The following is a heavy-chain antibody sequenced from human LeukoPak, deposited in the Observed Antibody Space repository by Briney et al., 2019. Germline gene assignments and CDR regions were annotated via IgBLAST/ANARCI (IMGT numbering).Heavy chain of an antibody. D-gene: IGHD4-17*01. CDR3: ARDPTTVTTLT. Sequence: GGSLRLSCVASGFTVNNTYLSWVRQAPGKGLEWVSVIYADGRTYYADSVKGRFTIFRDNSKNTLYLQMNSLRAEDTAVYYCARDPTTVTTLTWGQGTLVTVSS. CDR2: IYADGRT. J-gene: IGHJ5*02. V-gene: IGHV3-53*01. CDR1: GFTVNNTY.